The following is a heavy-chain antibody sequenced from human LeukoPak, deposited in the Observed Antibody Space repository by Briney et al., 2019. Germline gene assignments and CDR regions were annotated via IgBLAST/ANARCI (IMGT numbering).Heavy chain of an antibody. CDR3: ARGYNWNDDGDDAFDI. Sequence: PGGSLRLSCAASGFTFSSYWMSWVRQAPGKGLEWVANIKQDGSEKYYVDSVKGRFTISRDNAKNSLYLQMNSLRAEDTAVYYCARGYNWNDDGDDAFDIWGQGTMVTVSS. CDR2: IKQDGSEK. CDR1: GFTFSSYW. D-gene: IGHD1-1*01. J-gene: IGHJ3*02. V-gene: IGHV3-7*01.